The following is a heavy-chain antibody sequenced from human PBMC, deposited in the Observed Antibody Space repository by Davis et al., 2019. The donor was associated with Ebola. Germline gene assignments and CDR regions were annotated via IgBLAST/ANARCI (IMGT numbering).Heavy chain of an antibody. CDR1: GGTFSSYA. D-gene: IGHD3-3*01. CDR3: AKDIGDYDFWSGYFDY. Sequence: AASVQVSCKASGGTFSSYAISWVRQAPGQGLEWMGRIIPIFGTANYAQKFQGRVTITADKSTSTAYMELSSLRSEDTALYYCAKDIGDYDFWSGYFDYWGQGTLVTVSS. V-gene: IGHV1-69*06. CDR2: IIPIFGTA. J-gene: IGHJ4*02.